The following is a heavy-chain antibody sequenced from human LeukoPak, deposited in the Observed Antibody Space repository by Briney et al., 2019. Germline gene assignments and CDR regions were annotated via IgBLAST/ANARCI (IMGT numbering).Heavy chain of an antibody. J-gene: IGHJ3*02. CDR1: GGSISSYY. V-gene: IGHV4-59*01. Sequence: SETLSLTCTVSGGSISSYYWSWTRQPPGKGLEWIGYIYYSGSTNYNPSLKSRVTISVDTSKNQFPLKLSSVTAADTAVYYCAREGTQLATAFDIWGQGTMVTVSS. CDR3: AREGTQLATAFDI. CDR2: IYYSGST. D-gene: IGHD2-2*01.